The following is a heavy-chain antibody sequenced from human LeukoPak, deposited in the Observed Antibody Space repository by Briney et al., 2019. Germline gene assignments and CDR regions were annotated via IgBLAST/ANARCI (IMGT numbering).Heavy chain of an antibody. Sequence: SDTLSVTCTDSRGSISTYYWNWIRQAPGKGLEWIGYVYLIGRTNSNQTLRSRVTISVDTSKNQFSLRLTSVTAADTAVYYCAREHSVGGGLEAFDMWGQGTMVTVSS. CDR3: AREHSVGGGLEAFDM. CDR1: RGSISTYY. V-gene: IGHV4-59*01. J-gene: IGHJ3*02. CDR2: VYLIGRT. D-gene: IGHD3-16*01.